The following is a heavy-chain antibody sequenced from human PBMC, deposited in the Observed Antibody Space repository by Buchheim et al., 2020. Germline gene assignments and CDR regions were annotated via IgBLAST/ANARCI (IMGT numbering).Heavy chain of an antibody. D-gene: IGHD2-15*01. CDR1: GFTFSSYG. CDR2: ISYDGSNK. Sequence: QVQLVESGGGVVQPGRSLRLSCAASGFTFSSYGMHWVRQAPGKGLEWVAVISYDGSNKYYGDSVKGRFTISRDNSKNTLYLQMNGLRAEDTAVYYCAKGSFVVAGYFDYWGQGTL. CDR3: AKGSFVVAGYFDY. V-gene: IGHV3-30*18. J-gene: IGHJ4*02.